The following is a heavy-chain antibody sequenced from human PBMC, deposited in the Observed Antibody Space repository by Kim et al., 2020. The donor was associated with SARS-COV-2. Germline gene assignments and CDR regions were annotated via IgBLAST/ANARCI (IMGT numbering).Heavy chain of an antibody. J-gene: IGHJ4*02. CDR3: AKSHRIFFFGESRLFDS. V-gene: IGHV3-30*02. Sequence: GRFTIPRDNARNTVYLQMNSLEPDDTAVYYCAKSHRIFFFGESRLFDSWGQGTLVTVSS. D-gene: IGHD3-10*01.